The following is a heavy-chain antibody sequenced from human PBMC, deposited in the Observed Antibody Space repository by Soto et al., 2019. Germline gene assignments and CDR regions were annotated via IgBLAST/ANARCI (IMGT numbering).Heavy chain of an antibody. Sequence: EVQLVESGGGLVQPGGSLRVSCAASGFTFRSHRIHWVRQAPGKGLEWVSRIDTDGGGTSYADSVKGRFTISTDNAENTVYLQMNGRRVEDTAVNYWATVFDVWGQGPLVTVSS. CDR3: ATVFDV. CDR1: GFTFRSHR. J-gene: IGHJ4*02. D-gene: IGHD4-17*01. V-gene: IGHV3-74*01. CDR2: IDTDGGGT.